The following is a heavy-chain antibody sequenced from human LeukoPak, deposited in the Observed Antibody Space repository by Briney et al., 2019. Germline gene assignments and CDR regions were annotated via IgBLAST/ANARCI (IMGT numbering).Heavy chain of an antibody. Sequence: GGSLRLSCAASGFXFSSYEISWVRQSPGRGLEWVSYISSSGNVIYYADSVEGRFTVSRDNAKNSLYLQMNSLRAEDAAVYYCARYVSGSINWGQGTLVTVSS. CDR2: ISSSGNVI. CDR1: GFXFSSYE. CDR3: ARYVSGSIN. J-gene: IGHJ4*02. V-gene: IGHV3-48*03. D-gene: IGHD3-10*01.